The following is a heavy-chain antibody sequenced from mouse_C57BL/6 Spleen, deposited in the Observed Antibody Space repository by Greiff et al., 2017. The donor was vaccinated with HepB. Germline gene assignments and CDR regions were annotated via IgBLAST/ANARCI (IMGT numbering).Heavy chain of an antibody. CDR2: ISDGGSYT. CDR1: GFTFSSYA. V-gene: IGHV5-4*01. D-gene: IGHD2-1*01. J-gene: IGHJ3*01. CDR3: AREGDYGNYWFAY. Sequence: EVQVVESGGGLVKPGGSLKLSCAASGFTFSSYAMSWVRQTPEKRLEWVATISDGGSYTYYPDNVKGRFTISRDNAKKNLYLQMSHLKSEDTAMYYCAREGDYGNYWFAYWGQGTLVTVSA.